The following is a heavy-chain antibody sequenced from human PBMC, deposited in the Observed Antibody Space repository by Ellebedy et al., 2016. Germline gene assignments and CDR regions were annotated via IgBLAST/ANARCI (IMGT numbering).Heavy chain of an antibody. CDR3: ARGDVLGSSLDY. Sequence: SETLSLTCTVSGGSISSYYWSWIRQPPGKGLEWIGYIYYSGSTNYNPSLKSRATISVDTSKNQFSLKLSSVTAADTAVYYCARGDVLGSSLDYWGQGTLVTVSS. D-gene: IGHD3-16*01. V-gene: IGHV4-59*01. J-gene: IGHJ4*02. CDR1: GGSISSYY. CDR2: IYYSGST.